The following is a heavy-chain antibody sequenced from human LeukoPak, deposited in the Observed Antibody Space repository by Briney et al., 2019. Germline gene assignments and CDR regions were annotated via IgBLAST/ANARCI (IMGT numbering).Heavy chain of an antibody. CDR2: ISAYNGNT. Sequence: ASVKVSCKASGYTFTSYGISWVRQAPGQGLEWMGWISAYNGNTNYAQKLQGRVTMTTDTSTSTAYMELRSLRSDDTAVYYCARERFLEWLSGFYYYYGMDVWGQGTTVTVSS. CDR1: GYTFTSYG. CDR3: ARERFLEWLSGFYYYYGMDV. D-gene: IGHD3-3*01. V-gene: IGHV1-18*01. J-gene: IGHJ6*02.